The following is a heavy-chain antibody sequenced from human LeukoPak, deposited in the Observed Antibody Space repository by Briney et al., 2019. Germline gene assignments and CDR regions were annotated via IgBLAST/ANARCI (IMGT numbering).Heavy chain of an antibody. CDR1: GFTVSSNY. CDR3: ARDLGNWGSHDFDC. V-gene: IGHV3-66*01. D-gene: IGHD7-27*01. J-gene: IGHJ4*02. CDR2: IYSVGST. Sequence: GGSLRLSCAASGFTVSSNYMTWVRQAPGKGLEWVSIIYSVGSTYYADSVKGRFTISRDNSKNTLYLQMNSLRAEGTAVYYCARDLGNWGSHDFDCWGQGTLVTVSS.